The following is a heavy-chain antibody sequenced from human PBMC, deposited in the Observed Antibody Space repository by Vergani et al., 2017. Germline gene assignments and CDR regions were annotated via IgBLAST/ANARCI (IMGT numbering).Heavy chain of an antibody. CDR1: GHSSANHI. D-gene: IGHD3-3*01. Sequence: QIELLQSGAEVKKPGASVRVSCSPSGHSSANHIISWIRLAPGQGLEWMGWVSTRNGNTKYAQQFRGRVTMTSDISTTTVFMQLWSLRSDDTAVYFCARGQITVFGAIDYFDLWGQGTRVTVAS. CDR3: ARGQITVFGAIDYFDL. J-gene: IGHJ4*02. V-gene: IGHV1-18*01. CDR2: VSTRNGNT.